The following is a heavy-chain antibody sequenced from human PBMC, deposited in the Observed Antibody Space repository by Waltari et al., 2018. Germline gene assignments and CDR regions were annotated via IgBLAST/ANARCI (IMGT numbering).Heavy chain of an antibody. D-gene: IGHD5-12*01. CDR1: GFTFSSYG. V-gene: IGHV3-30*02. CDR2: IRYDGRNK. Sequence: QVQLVESGGGVVQPGGSLRLSCAASGFTFSSYGMHWVRQAPGKGLEWVAFIRYDGRNKYYADSVKGRFTISRDNSKNTLYLQMNSLRAEDTAVYYCAKDRSIPDGYNYYYWGQGTLVTVSS. CDR3: AKDRSIPDGYNYYY. J-gene: IGHJ4*02.